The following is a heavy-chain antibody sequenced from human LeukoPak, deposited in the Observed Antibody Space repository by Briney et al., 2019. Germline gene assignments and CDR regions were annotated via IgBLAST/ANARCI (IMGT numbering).Heavy chain of an antibody. CDR1: GGSISSSSYY. CDR2: IYYSGST. Sequence: KPSETLSLTRTVSGGSISSSSYYWGWIRQPPGKGLEWIGSIYYSGSTYYNPSLKSRVTISVDTSKNQFSLKLSSVTAADTAVYYCARHPNRRYGMDVWGQGTTVTVSS. D-gene: IGHD2-8*01. CDR3: ARHPNRRYGMDV. J-gene: IGHJ6*02. V-gene: IGHV4-39*01.